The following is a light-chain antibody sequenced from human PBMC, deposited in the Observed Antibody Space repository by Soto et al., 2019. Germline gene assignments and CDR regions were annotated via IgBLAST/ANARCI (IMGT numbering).Light chain of an antibody. J-gene: IGKJ1*01. CDR3: LQYHNLWA. CDR2: RAS. V-gene: IGKV3-15*01. Sequence: IVMTQSPATLSVSPGERATLSCRASQNSYSNVAWYQQRPGQAPRLLIYRASTRAPGIPARFSGSGSVTEFTLTISSLQYEHFTVYSCLQYHNLWAFGQGTQVEIK. CDR1: QNSYSN.